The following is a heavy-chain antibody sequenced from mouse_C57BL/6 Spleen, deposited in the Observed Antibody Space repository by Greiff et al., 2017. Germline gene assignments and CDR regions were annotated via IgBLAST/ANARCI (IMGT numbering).Heavy chain of an antibody. CDR2: INYDGSST. V-gene: IGHV5-16*01. CDR1: GFTFSDYY. Sequence: DVKLVESEGGLVQPGSSMKLSCTASGFTFSDYYMAWVRQVPEKGLEWVANINYDGSSTYYLDSLKSRFIISRDNAKNILYLQMSSLKSEDTATYYCARERGTGYFDYWGQGTTLTVSS. D-gene: IGHD3-3*01. CDR3: ARERGTGYFDY. J-gene: IGHJ2*01.